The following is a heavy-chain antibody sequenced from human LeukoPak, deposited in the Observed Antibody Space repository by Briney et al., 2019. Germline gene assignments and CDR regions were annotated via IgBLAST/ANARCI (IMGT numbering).Heavy chain of an antibody. J-gene: IGHJ3*01. V-gene: IGHV3-21*01. Sequence: PGGSLRLSCVASGFTFSSYTMNWVRQAPGKGLEWVSSISSRSHIYYADSVKGRFTISRDNAKKSLYLQMNSLRAEDTAIYYCSRDRARIGVTTGAFDFWGQGTVVTVSS. CDR1: GFTFSSYT. CDR3: SRDRARIGVTTGAFDF. D-gene: IGHD6-19*01. CDR2: ISSRSHI.